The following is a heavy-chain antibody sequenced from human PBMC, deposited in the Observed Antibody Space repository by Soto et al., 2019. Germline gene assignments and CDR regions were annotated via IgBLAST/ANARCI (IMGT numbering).Heavy chain of an antibody. J-gene: IGHJ6*03. V-gene: IGHV4-59*01. D-gene: IGHD1-1*01. Sequence: QVQLQESGPGLVKPSETLSLTCTVSGGSISSYYWSWIRQPPGKGLEWIGYIYYSGSTNYNPSLKSRVTISVDTSKNQFSLKLSSVTAADTAVYYCARSWKYPGYYYYMDVWGKGTTVTVSS. CDR2: IYYSGST. CDR1: GGSISSYY. CDR3: ARSWKYPGYYYYMDV.